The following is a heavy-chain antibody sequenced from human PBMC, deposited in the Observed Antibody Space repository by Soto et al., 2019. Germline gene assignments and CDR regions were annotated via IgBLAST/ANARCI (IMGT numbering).Heavy chain of an antibody. CDR3: ARYSSSWYRSEGGGGVARYMDV. D-gene: IGHD6-13*01. V-gene: IGHV3-53*04. CDR2: IYSGGST. CDR1: GFTVSSNY. Sequence: EVQLVESGGGLVQPGGSLRLSCAASGFTVSSNYMSWVRQAPGKGLEWVSVIYSGGSTYYADSVKGRFTISRHNSKNTLYLQMNSLRAEDTAVYYCARYSSSWYRSEGGGGVARYMDVWGKGTTVTVSS. J-gene: IGHJ6*03.